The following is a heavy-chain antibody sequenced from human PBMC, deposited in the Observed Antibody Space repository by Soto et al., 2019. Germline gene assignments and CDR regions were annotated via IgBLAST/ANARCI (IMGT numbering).Heavy chain of an antibody. V-gene: IGHV3-73*01. D-gene: IGHD5-12*01. CDR3: TRTEMAPYGMDV. Sequence: GSLRLSCAASGFTFSGSAMHWVRQASGKGLEWVGRIRSKANSYATAYAASVKGRFTISRDDSKNTAYLQTNSLKTEDTAVYYCTRTEMAPYGMDVWGQATTVTVSS. CDR2: IRSKANSYAT. CDR1: GFTFSGSA. J-gene: IGHJ6*02.